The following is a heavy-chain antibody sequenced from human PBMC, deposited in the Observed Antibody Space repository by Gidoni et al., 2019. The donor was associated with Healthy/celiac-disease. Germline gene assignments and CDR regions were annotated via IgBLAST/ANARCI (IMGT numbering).Heavy chain of an antibody. CDR3: ARGPPGPAASDNWFDP. D-gene: IGHD6-13*01. V-gene: IGHV1-3*01. CDR2: INAGNGNT. Sequence: QVQLVQSGAEVEKPGASVKVSCKASGYTFTSYAMHWVRQAPGQRLEWMGWINAGNGNTKSSQKFQGRVTITRDTSASTAYMELSSLRSDDTAVYYCARGPPGPAASDNWFDPWGQGTLVTVSS. J-gene: IGHJ5*02. CDR1: GYTFTSYA.